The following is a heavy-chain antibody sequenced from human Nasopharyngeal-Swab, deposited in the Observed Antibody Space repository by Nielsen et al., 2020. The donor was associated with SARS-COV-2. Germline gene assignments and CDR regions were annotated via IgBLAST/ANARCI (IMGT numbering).Heavy chain of an antibody. Sequence: WIRQPPGKGLEWIGSIYYSGSTYYNPSLKSRDTISVDTSKNQFSLKLSSVTAADTAVYYCARDTVKRRWLQLDSGYYYYYGMDVWGQGTTVTVSS. D-gene: IGHD5-24*01. CDR3: ARDTVKRRWLQLDSGYYYYYGMDV. J-gene: IGHJ6*02. V-gene: IGHV4-39*07. CDR2: IYYSGST.